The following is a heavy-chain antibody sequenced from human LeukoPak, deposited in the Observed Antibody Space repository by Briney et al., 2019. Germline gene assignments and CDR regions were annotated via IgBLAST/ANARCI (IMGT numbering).Heavy chain of an antibody. CDR1: GYTFAGYY. CDR2: INPNSGGT. CDR3: ARTDVVTAPNAFDI. J-gene: IGHJ3*02. D-gene: IGHD2-21*02. V-gene: IGHV1-2*02. Sequence: ASVKVSCKASGYTFAGYYMHWVRQAPGQGLEWMGWINPNSGGTNYAQNFQGRVTMTWDTSISTSYMELSSLRSDDTAVYYCARTDVVTAPNAFDIWGQGTVVIVSS.